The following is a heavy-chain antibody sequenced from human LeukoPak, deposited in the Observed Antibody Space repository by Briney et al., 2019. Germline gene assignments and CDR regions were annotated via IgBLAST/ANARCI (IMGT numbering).Heavy chain of an antibody. CDR3: ARDGCNSGYFDY. J-gene: IGHJ4*02. D-gene: IGHD2-15*01. V-gene: IGHV4-30-4*01. Sequence: PSETLSLTCTVSGASISSGGYYWNWIRQPPGKGLEWIGYIYYSRSTSYSPFLKSRLTISVDTSKNQFSLKLSSVTAADTAVYYCARDGCNSGYFDYWGQGTLVTVSS. CDR1: GASISSGGYY. CDR2: IYYSRST.